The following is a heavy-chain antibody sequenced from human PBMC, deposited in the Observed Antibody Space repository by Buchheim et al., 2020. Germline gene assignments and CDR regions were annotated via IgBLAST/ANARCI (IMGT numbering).Heavy chain of an antibody. CDR3: ARAYCSGGTCPYYYYFGMDV. CDR1: GGTFSSYT. J-gene: IGHJ6*02. V-gene: IGHV1-18*01. D-gene: IGHD2-15*01. CDR2: ISPYNGNT. Sequence: QVQLVQSGAEVKKPGSSVKVSCKASGGTFSSYTISWVRQAPGQGLEWMGWISPYNGNTDYGQNFQDRVSMTTDKSTTTAYMELTSLRSDDTAVYYCARAYCSGGTCPYYYYFGMDVWGQGTT.